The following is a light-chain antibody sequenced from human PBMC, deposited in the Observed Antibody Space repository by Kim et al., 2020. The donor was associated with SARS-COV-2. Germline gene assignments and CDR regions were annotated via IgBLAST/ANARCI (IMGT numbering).Light chain of an antibody. CDR1: RSNLGAGYD. V-gene: IGLV1-40*01. CDR3: QSYDSGLSGWV. CDR2: GND. Sequence: QTVPNSCTENRSNLGAGYDVHLYQQLPGTAPKRLIYGNDNRASGVPDRVSGSRSGTSASLAITGLQAEDEADYYCQSYDSGLSGWVFGGGTQLTVL. J-gene: IGLJ3*02.